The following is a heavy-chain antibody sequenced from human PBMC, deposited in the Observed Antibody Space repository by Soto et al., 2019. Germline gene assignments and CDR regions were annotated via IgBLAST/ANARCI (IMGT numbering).Heavy chain of an antibody. V-gene: IGHV3-48*02. J-gene: IGHJ6*02. D-gene: IGHD3-3*01. CDR3: ARLYYDYV. CDR2: VSMDSDTI. Sequence: GGSLRLSCKASGFDLSAYSMNWVRQAPGKGLEWIAYVSMDSDTIHYADSVKGRFTISRDDPENSLYLQMNSLRDEDTATYYCARLYYDYVWGQGTTVTVSS. CDR1: GFDLSAYS.